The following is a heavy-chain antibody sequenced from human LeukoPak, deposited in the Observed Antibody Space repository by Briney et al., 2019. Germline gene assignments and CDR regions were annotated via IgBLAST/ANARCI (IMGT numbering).Heavy chain of an antibody. CDR3: ARHHPTVTPYYMDV. D-gene: IGHD4-17*01. V-gene: IGHV4-39*01. CDR2: ISYSGST. CDR1: GGSISSSSYY. J-gene: IGHJ6*03. Sequence: SETLSLTCTVSGGSISSSSYYWGWIRQPPGKGLEWIGSISYSGSTYYNPSLKSRVTVSVDTSKNQFSLKLSSVTAADTAVYYCARHHPTVTPYYMDVWGKGTTVTISS.